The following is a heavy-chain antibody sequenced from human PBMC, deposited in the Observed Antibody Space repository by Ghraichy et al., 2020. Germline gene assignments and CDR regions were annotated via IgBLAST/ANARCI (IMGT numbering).Heavy chain of an antibody. V-gene: IGHV5-51*01. CDR3: ARQDTAMVNFDY. Sequence: GESLNISCKGSGYSFTSYWIGWVRQKPGKGLEWMGIIFPGDSDTRYSPSFQGQVTISADKSISTAYLQWGSLKASDTAMYYCARQDTAMVNFDYWGQGTLVTVSS. J-gene: IGHJ4*02. CDR1: GYSFTSYW. CDR2: IFPGDSDT. D-gene: IGHD5-18*01.